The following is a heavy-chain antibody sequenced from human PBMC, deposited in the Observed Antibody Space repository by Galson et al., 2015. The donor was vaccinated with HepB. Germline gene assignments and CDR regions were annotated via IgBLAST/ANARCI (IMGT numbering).Heavy chain of an antibody. Sequence: TLSLTCTVSGGSINSYYWSWIRQPPGKGLEWIGYIYYSGSTNYNPSLKSRVTISVGTSKNQFSLNLSSVTAADTAVYYCARQKGTKIPFDYWGQGALVTVSS. D-gene: IGHD2-8*01. J-gene: IGHJ4*02. V-gene: IGHV4-59*08. CDR3: ARQKGTKIPFDY. CDR1: GGSINSYY. CDR2: IYYSGST.